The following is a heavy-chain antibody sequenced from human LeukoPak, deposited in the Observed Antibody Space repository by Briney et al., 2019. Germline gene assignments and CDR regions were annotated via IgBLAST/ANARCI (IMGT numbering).Heavy chain of an antibody. Sequence: GGSLRLSCAASGFTFSSYSMNWVRQAPGKGLEWVSYISSSSSTIYYADSVKGRFTISRDNAKNSLYLQMNSLRAEDTAVYYCARQGELWFGELFWNWGQGTLVTVSS. CDR3: ARQGELWFGELFWN. CDR1: GFTFSSYS. V-gene: IGHV3-48*04. CDR2: ISSSSSTI. J-gene: IGHJ4*02. D-gene: IGHD3-10*01.